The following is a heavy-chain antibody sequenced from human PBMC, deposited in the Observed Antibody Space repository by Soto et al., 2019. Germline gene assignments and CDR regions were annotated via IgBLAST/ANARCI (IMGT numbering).Heavy chain of an antibody. CDR3: ARDCTMVRELPWFDP. V-gene: IGHV1-69*13. CDR1: GGTFSSYA. CDR2: IIPIFGTA. J-gene: IGHJ5*02. D-gene: IGHD3-10*01. Sequence: EASVKVSCKASGGTFSSYAISWVRQAPGQGLEWMGGIIPIFGTANYAQKFQGRVTITADESTSTAYMELSSLRSEDTAVYYCARDCTMVRELPWFDPWGQGTLVTVSS.